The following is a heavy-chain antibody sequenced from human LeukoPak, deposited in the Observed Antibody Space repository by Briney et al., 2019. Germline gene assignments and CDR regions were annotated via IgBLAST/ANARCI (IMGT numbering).Heavy chain of an antibody. CDR2: ISSSGSTI. CDR1: GFTFSDYY. Sequence: GGSLRLSCAASGFTFSDYYMSWIRQAPGKGLEWVSYISSSGSTIYYADSVKGRFTISRDNAKNSLYLQMNSLRDEDTAVYYCARDADPYYGGNLYSFDYWGKGTLVTASS. D-gene: IGHD4-23*01. CDR3: ARDADPYYGGNLYSFDY. V-gene: IGHV3-11*01. J-gene: IGHJ4*02.